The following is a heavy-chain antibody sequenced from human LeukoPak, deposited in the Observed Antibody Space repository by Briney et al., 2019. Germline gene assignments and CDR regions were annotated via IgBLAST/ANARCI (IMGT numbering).Heavy chain of an antibody. CDR2: IYYSGST. CDR1: GGSISSYY. J-gene: IGHJ6*02. V-gene: IGHV4-59*01. CDR3: ARDHAPYYYYGMDV. Sequence: SETLSLTCTVSGGSISSYYWSWIRQPPGKGLVWIGYIYYSGSTNYNPSLKSRVTISVDTSKNQFSLKLSSVTAADTAVYYCARDHAPYYYYGMDVWGQGTTVTVSS.